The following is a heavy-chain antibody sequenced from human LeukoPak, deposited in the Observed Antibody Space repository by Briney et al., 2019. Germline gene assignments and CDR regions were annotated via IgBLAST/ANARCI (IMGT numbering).Heavy chain of an antibody. CDR2: IYYSGST. J-gene: IGHJ5*02. Sequence: SETLSLTSTVSGGSISSSSYYWGWIRQPPGKGLEWIGSIYYSGSTYYNPSLKSRVTISVDTSKNQFSLKLSSVTAADTAVYYCARCEYSSSSDWFGPWGQGTLVTVS. V-gene: IGHV4-39*01. CDR3: ARCEYSSSSDWFGP. CDR1: GGSISSSSYY. D-gene: IGHD6-6*01.